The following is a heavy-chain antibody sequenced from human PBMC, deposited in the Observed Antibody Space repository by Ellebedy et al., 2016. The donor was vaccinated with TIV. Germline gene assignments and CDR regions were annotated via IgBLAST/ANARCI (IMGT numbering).Heavy chain of an antibody. CDR3: ARESVGSSSWYLENWFDP. V-gene: IGHV3-48*02. CDR2: SSSSSSTI. Sequence: GESLKISCAASGFTYRSYSMNWVRQAPGKGLEWVSYSSSSSSTIYYADAVKGRFTIYRDNAKNSLYLQMNSLRDEDTAVYYCARESVGSSSWYLENWFDPWGQGTLVTVSS. J-gene: IGHJ5*02. D-gene: IGHD6-13*01. CDR1: GFTYRSYS.